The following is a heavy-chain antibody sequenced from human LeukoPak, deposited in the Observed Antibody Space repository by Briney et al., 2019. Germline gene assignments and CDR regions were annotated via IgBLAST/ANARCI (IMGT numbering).Heavy chain of an antibody. J-gene: IGHJ4*02. CDR2: ITISSSIR. V-gene: IGHV3-48*01. CDR1: GFTFSSYS. D-gene: IGHD3-16*02. CDR3: ARGGHYDYIWGRYRQKDGFDY. Sequence: PGGSLRISCAASGFTFSSYSMNWVRQAPGKGLEWLSYITISSSIRYFADSVKGRFTISRDNAKNSLYLQMNSLRVEDTAVYYCARGGHYDYIWGRYRQKDGFDYWGQGTLVTVSS.